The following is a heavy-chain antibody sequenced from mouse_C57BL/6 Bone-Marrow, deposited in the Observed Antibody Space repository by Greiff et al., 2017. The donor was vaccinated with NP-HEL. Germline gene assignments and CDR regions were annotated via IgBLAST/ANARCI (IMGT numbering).Heavy chain of an antibody. CDR3: ARYYYGSRGWYFEV. CDR1: GYTFTSYW. J-gene: IGHJ1*03. D-gene: IGHD1-1*01. Sequence: QVQLQQPGADLVKPGASVKLSCKASGYTFTSYWMHWVKQRPGRGLEWIGRIDPNSGGTKFNEKFKTKATLTVDKPSSTAYMPLSSLTSEDSAVYYWARYYYGSRGWYFEVWGTGTTVTVSS. CDR2: IDPNSGGT. V-gene: IGHV1-72*01.